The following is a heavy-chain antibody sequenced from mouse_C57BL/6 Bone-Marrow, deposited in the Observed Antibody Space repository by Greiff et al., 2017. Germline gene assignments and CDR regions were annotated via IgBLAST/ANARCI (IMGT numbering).Heavy chain of an antibody. V-gene: IGHV1-9*01. J-gene: IGHJ2*01. Sequence: QVQLQQSGAELMKPGASVTLSCTATGYTFTGYWIEWVQQRPGHGLEWIGEILPGSGSTNYHAKFKGKATFTADTSSNTAYLKLSNLTTEDSAIYYCARCHCGSSWDYFDYWGQGTTLTVSS. CDR2: ILPGSGST. D-gene: IGHD1-1*01. CDR3: ARCHCGSSWDYFDY. CDR1: GYTFTGYW.